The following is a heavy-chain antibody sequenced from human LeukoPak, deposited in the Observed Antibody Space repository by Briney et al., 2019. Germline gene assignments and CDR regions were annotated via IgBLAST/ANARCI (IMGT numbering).Heavy chain of an antibody. Sequence: ASVKVSCKASGYTFTSYDINWVRQATGQGLEWMGWMNPNSGNTGYAQKFQGRVTMTRNTSISTAYMELSSLRSEDTAVYYCARDRKPADWRGNSHWGQGTLVIVSS. CDR1: GYTFTSYD. CDR3: ARDRKPADWRGNSH. J-gene: IGHJ4*02. D-gene: IGHD4-23*01. V-gene: IGHV1-8*01. CDR2: MNPNSGNT.